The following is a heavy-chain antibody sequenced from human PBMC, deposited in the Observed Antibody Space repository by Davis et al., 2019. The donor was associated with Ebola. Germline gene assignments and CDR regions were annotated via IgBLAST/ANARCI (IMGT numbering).Heavy chain of an antibody. CDR2: IYYSGIT. Sequence: SETLSLTCTVSGGSISSSSYYWGWIRQPPGKGLEWIGSIYYSGITYYNPSLKGRVTISVDTSKNQFSLKLSSVTAADTAVYSCARSKAGGGFCSGGSCYSGVFDSWGQGILVTVSS. CDR1: GGSISSSSYY. V-gene: IGHV4-39*01. D-gene: IGHD2-15*01. J-gene: IGHJ4*01. CDR3: ARSKAGGGFCSGGSCYSGVFDS.